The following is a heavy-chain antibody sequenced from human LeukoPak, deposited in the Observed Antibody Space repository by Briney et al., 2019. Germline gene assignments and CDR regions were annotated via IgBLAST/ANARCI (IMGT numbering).Heavy chain of an antibody. CDR3: ARWDVSGSYGGAFDI. Sequence: GESLKISCKGSGYSFTSYWIGWVRQMPGKGLEWMGIIYPGDSDTRYSPSFQGQVTISADKSISTAYLQWSSLKASDTAMYYCARWDVSGSYGGAFDIWGQGTMVTVSS. D-gene: IGHD1-26*01. V-gene: IGHV5-51*01. CDR1: GYSFTSYW. J-gene: IGHJ3*02. CDR2: IYPGDSDT.